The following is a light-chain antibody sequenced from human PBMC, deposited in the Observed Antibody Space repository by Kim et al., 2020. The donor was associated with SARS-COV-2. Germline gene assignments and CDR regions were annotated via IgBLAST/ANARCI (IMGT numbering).Light chain of an antibody. V-gene: IGKV3-20*01. CDR3: QQYDRSPYT. Sequence: EIVLTQSPGTLSLSPGERATLSCRASQSVASNHLAWFQQKPGQAPRLLIYGTSSRATGIPDRFSASESGTDFTLTISRLEPEDFAVYYCQQYDRSPYTFGQGTKL. CDR1: QSVASNH. J-gene: IGKJ2*01. CDR2: GTS.